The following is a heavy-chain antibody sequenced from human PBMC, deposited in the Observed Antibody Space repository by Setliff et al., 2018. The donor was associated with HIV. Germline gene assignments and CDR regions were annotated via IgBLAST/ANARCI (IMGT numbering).Heavy chain of an antibody. J-gene: IGHJ2*01. Sequence: PGGSLRLSCAASGFTFSSYAMSWVRQAPGKGLEWVSTINSNGGSTYYADSVKGRFTISRDNSKNTLSLQMNSLRVEDTAVYYCARLRVVVAPAASWYFDLWGRGTLVTVSS. CDR3: ARLRVVVAPAASWYFDL. CDR1: GFTFSSYA. CDR2: INSNGGST. D-gene: IGHD2-2*01. V-gene: IGHV3-23*01.